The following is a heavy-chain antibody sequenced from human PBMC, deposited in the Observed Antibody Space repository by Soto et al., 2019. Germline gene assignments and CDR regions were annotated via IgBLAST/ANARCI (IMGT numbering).Heavy chain of an antibody. V-gene: IGHV4-34*01. CDR2: INHSGST. CDR1: GGSFSGYY. D-gene: IGHD3-9*01. CDR3: ARGQTLYDILTGYTIGFDY. J-gene: IGHJ4*02. Sequence: QVQLQQWGAGLLKPSETLSLTCAVYGGSFSGYYWSWIRQPPGKGLEWIGEINHSGSTNYNPSLKSRVTISVDTSKNQFSLKLSSVTAADTAVYYCARGQTLYDILTGYTIGFDYWGQGTLVTVSS.